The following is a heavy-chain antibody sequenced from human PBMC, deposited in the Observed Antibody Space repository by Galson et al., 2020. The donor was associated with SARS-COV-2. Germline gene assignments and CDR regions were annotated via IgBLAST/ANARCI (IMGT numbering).Heavy chain of an antibody. CDR2: FDPEDGET. D-gene: IGHD1-26*01. V-gene: IGHV1-24*01. CDR1: GYTLTELS. CDR3: ATAASVGAPYWFHP. Sequence: ASVKVSCKVSGYTLTELSMHWVRQAPGKGLEWMGGFDPEDGETIYAQKFQGRVTMTEDTSTDTAYMELSSLRSEDPAVYYCATAASVGAPYWFHPWGPGTLVNVSS. J-gene: IGHJ5*02.